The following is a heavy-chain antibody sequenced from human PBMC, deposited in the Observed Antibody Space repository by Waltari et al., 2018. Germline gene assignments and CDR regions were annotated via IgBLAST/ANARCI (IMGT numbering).Heavy chain of an antibody. CDR3: AKDSEANYFDY. CDR2: ISFDASKE. J-gene: IGHJ4*02. V-gene: IGHV3-30*18. CDR1: GTGFSRSG. Sequence: VQLVQSGGGVVQPGGSVTLHCVASGTGFSRSGMHLVRQAPGKGLEWVALISFDASKENFAESVKGRFTISRDDSKNLVSLQMTGLTIEDTAVYYCAKDSEANYFDYWGQGTLVTVSS.